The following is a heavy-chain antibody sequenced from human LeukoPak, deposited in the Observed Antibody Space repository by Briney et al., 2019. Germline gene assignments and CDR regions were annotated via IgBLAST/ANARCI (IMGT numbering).Heavy chain of an antibody. V-gene: IGHV3-23*01. J-gene: IGHJ4*02. CDR1: GDSINSLD. CDR3: AKDHQWLAYYFDY. CDR2: ISGSGGST. Sequence: ETLSLTCTVSGDSINSLDLWSWVRQAPGKGLEWVSAISGSGGSTFYADSVKGRFTISRDNSKNTLYLQMNSLRVEDTAVYYCAKDHQWLAYYFDYWGQGTLVTVSS. D-gene: IGHD6-19*01.